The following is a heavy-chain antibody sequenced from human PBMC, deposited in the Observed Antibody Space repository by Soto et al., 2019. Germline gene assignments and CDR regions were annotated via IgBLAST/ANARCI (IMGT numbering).Heavy chain of an antibody. CDR3: ARAPLGGSSGYYYYYGMDV. V-gene: IGHV4-31*03. J-gene: IGHJ6*02. CDR1: GGSISSGGYY. Sequence: QVQLQESGPGLVKPSQTLSLTCTVSGGSISSGGYYWSWIRQHPGKGLEWIGYIYYSGSTYYNPSLKSRVTISVDTSKNQFSLKLSSVTAADTAVYYCARAPLGGSSGYYYYYGMDVWGQGTTVTVSS. CDR2: IYYSGST. D-gene: IGHD3-16*01.